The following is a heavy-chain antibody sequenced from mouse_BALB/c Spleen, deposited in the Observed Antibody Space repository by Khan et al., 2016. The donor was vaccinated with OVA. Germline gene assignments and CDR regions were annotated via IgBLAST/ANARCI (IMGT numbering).Heavy chain of an antibody. J-gene: IGHJ4*01. D-gene: IGHD2-10*01. Sequence: QIQLVQSGPELKKPGETVKISCKASGYTFTNYGMNWVKQSPGKALKWMGWINTYTGEPKYAVDFKGRFAISLETSASTAYLQINNPKYEDTATYYCAGPPYFSYTLDYWGQGTSVTVSS. V-gene: IGHV9-3-1*01. CDR1: GYTFTNYG. CDR2: INTYTGEP. CDR3: AGPPYFSYTLDY.